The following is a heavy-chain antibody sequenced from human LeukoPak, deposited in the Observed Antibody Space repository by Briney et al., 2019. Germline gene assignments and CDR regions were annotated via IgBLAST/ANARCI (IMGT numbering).Heavy chain of an antibody. CDR3: ASGTEDGGSWFDP. Sequence: GASVKVSCKASGGTFSSYAISWVRQAPGQGLEWMGGIIPIFGTANYAQKFQGRVTITTDESTSTAYMELSSLRSEDTAVYYCASGTEDGGSWFDPWGQGTLVTVSS. CDR1: GGTFSSYA. D-gene: IGHD7-27*01. CDR2: IIPIFGTA. J-gene: IGHJ5*02. V-gene: IGHV1-69*05.